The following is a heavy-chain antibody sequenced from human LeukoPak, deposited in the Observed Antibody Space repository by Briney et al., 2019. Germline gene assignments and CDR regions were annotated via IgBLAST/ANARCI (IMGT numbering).Heavy chain of an antibody. Sequence: ASVKVSCKASGYTFTSYYMHWVRQAPGQGLEWMGIINPSGGSTSYAQKFQGRVTMTRDTSTSTAYMELRSLRSDDTAVYYCAGTSRDGYNHFDYWGQGTLVTVSS. CDR2: INPSGGST. J-gene: IGHJ4*02. D-gene: IGHD5-24*01. CDR3: AGTSRDGYNHFDY. CDR1: GYTFTSYY. V-gene: IGHV1-46*01.